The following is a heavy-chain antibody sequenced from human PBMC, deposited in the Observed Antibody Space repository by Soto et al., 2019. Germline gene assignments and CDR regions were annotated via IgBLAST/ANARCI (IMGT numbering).Heavy chain of an antibody. J-gene: IGHJ4*02. D-gene: IGHD2-2*01. CDR2: ISSSSSYI. V-gene: IGHV3-21*04. Sequence: GGSLRLSCAASGFTFSSYSMNWVRQAPGKGLEWVSSISSSSSYIFYADSVKGRFAVSRDNSKNTLFLLMSGLRAEDTAVYYCAKSKPLVPAASDYFDYWGPGTLVTVSS. CDR3: AKSKPLVPAASDYFDY. CDR1: GFTFSSYS.